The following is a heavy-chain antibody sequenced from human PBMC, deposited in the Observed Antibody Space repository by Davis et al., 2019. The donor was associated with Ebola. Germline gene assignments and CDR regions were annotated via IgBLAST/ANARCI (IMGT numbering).Heavy chain of an antibody. D-gene: IGHD6-6*01. J-gene: IGHJ5*02. CDR3: ARGGFIAPRQWNWFDP. CDR2: IIPILGIA. V-gene: IGHV1-69*04. Sequence: AASVKVSCKASGYTFTSYAMNWVRQAPGQGLEWMGRIIPILGIANYAQKFQGRVTITADKSTSTAYMELSSLRSEDTAVYYCARGGFIAPRQWNWFDPWGQGSLVTVSS. CDR1: GYTFTSYA.